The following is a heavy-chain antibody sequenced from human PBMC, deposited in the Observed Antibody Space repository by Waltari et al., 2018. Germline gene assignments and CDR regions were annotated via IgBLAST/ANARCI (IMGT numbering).Heavy chain of an antibody. D-gene: IGHD1-26*01. CDR3: ANDLEGSGSNYFFDN. Sequence: QVQLVESGGGEVQPGTSLRLSGAASGFIFNTYAIHCVRQAPGKGLEWVAVISDDGNIKYYADSVKGRFTISRDNSKNTLFLQMSSLRAEDTAVYYCANDLEGSGSNYFFDNWGQGTLVTVSS. CDR1: GFIFNTYA. CDR2: ISDDGNIK. V-gene: IGHV3-30*18. J-gene: IGHJ4*02.